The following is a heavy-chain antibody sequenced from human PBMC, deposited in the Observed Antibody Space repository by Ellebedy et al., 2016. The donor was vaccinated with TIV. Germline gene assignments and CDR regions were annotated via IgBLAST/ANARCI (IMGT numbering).Heavy chain of an antibody. CDR3: ACGISGWSKGDAFDI. D-gene: IGHD6-19*01. CDR1: GGSISSSNW. CDR2: IYHSGST. V-gene: IGHV4-4*02. Sequence: MPSETLSLTCTVSGGSISSSNWWSWVRQTPGKGLEWIGEIYHSGSTNYNPSLKSRVTISVDKSKNQFSLKLSSVTAADTAVYYCACGISGWSKGDAFDIWGQGTMVTVSS. J-gene: IGHJ3*02.